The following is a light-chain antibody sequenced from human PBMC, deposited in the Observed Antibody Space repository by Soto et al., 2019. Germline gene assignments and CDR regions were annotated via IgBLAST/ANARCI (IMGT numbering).Light chain of an antibody. Sequence: VTKACDGSLTLSSWLAWYRQKPGKAPRLLIYRASTRASGIPARFSGSGSGTEFALTISSLEPQDCAVYYCQRYGSSVGTFGQRGSLEIK. CDR2: RAS. J-gene: IGKJ5*01. CDR3: QRYGSSVGT. V-gene: IGKV1-5*03. CDR1: LTLSSW.